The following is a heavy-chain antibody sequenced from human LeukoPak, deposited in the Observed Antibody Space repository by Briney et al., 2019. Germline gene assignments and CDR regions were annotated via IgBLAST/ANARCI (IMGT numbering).Heavy chain of an antibody. V-gene: IGHV4-4*07. Sequence: SETLSLTCTVSGGSISSYYWSWIRQPAGKGLGWIGRIYTSGSTNYNPSLKSRVTMSVDTSKNQFSLKLSSVTAADTAVYYCATNSGSYGWFDPWGQGTLVTASS. CDR3: ATNSGSYGWFDP. D-gene: IGHD1-26*01. J-gene: IGHJ5*02. CDR2: IYTSGST. CDR1: GGSISSYY.